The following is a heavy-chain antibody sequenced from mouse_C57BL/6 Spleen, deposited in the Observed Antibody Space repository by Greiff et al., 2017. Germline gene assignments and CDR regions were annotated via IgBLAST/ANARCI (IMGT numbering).Heavy chain of an antibody. D-gene: IGHD1-1*01. CDR3: AREVTTVVAYYYAMDY. Sequence: EVQLQQSGPGLVKPSQSLSLTCSVTGYSITSGYYWNWIRQFPGNKLEWMGYISYDGSNNYNPSLKNRISITRDTSKNQFFLKLNSVTTEDTATYYCAREVTTVVAYYYAMDYWGQGTSVTVSS. CDR1: GYSITSGYY. CDR2: ISYDGSN. J-gene: IGHJ4*01. V-gene: IGHV3-6*01.